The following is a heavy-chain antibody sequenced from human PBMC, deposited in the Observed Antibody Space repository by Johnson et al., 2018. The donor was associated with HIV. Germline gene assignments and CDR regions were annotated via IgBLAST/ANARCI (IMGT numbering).Heavy chain of an antibody. V-gene: IGHV3-20*04. CDR2: IYSGDST. CDR3: ARVEPIRRAIDAFDI. Sequence: VLLVESGGGVVRPGGSLRLSCAASGFTFDDYGVSWVRQAPGKGLEWVSVIYSGDSTYYVDSVKGRFTISRDNAKNSLYLQLNSLRAEDTAVYYCARVEPIRRAIDAFDIWGQGTMVTVSS. CDR1: GFTFDDYG. J-gene: IGHJ3*02.